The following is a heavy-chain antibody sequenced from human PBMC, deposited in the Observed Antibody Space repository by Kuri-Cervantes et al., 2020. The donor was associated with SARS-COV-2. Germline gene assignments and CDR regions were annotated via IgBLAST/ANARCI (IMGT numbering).Heavy chain of an antibody. V-gene: IGHV3-23*05. CDR3: AKFSGPMVRGVTFLGQFYYYYMDV. CDR2: ISSGSTK. CDR1: AFTFSCCN. Sequence: GESLKISCAASAFTFSCCNINRVRQAPGKGLEWVSYISSGSTKYYAGSVKGRFTIPRDNSKNTLYLQMNSLRAEDTAVYYCAKFSGPMVRGVTFLGQFYYYYMDVWGKGTTVTVSS. D-gene: IGHD3-10*01. J-gene: IGHJ6*03.